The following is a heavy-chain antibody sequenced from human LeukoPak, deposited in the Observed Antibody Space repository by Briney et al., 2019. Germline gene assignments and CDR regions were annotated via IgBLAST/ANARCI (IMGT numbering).Heavy chain of an antibody. D-gene: IGHD2-2*01. Sequence: SETLSLTYTVSGGSITSYYWSWIRQPPGKGLEWIGYIYYTGSTNYNPSLKSRVTISVDTSKNQFSLKLSSVTAADTAVYYCARSRGSTSCYDYWGQGTLVTVSS. CDR1: GGSITSYY. V-gene: IGHV4-59*12. CDR2: IYYTGST. J-gene: IGHJ4*02. CDR3: ARSRGSTSCYDY.